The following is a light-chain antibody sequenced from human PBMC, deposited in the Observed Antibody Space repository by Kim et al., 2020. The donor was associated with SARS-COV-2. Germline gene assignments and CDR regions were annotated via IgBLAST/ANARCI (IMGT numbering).Light chain of an antibody. CDR2: QAS. CDR1: QIVETY. Sequence: SASVGDRVTITCRASQIVETYLAWYQQKPGKAPKLLVYQASSLQVGVPSRFSGSGSGAEFTLTINSLQPDDFATYYCQHYIRFPYTFCQGTKLEI. CDR3: QHYIRFPYT. V-gene: IGKV1-5*03. J-gene: IGKJ2*01.